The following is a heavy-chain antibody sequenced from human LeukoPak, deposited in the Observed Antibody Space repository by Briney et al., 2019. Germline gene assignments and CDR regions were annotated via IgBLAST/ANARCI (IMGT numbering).Heavy chain of an antibody. Sequence: ASVKVSCKASGYTFTSYDINWVRQATGQGLEWMGWINTNIGNPTYAQGFTGRFVFSLDTSVSTAYLQISSLKAEDTAVYYCARRYLNSSSGWYNLNYWGQGTLVTVSS. D-gene: IGHD6-19*01. V-gene: IGHV7-4-1*02. CDR1: GYTFTSYD. J-gene: IGHJ4*02. CDR3: ARRYLNSSSGWYNLNY. CDR2: INTNIGNP.